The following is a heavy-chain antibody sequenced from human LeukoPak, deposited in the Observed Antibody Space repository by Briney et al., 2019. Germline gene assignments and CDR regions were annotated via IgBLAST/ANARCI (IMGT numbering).Heavy chain of an antibody. V-gene: IGHV4-39*07. CDR2: IYYSGST. CDR3: ARDVAEGYNSGHDY. Sequence: SETLSLTCTVSGGSISSSSYYWGWIRQPPGKGLEWIGSIYYSGSTYYNPSLKSRVTISVDTSKNQFSLKLSSVTAADTAVYYCARDVAEGYNSGHDYWGQGTLVTVSS. CDR1: GGSISSSSYY. D-gene: IGHD5-24*01. J-gene: IGHJ4*02.